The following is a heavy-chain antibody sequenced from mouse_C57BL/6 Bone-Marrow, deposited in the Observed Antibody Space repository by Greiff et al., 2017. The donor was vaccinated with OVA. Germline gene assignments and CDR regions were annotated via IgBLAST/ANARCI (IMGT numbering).Heavy chain of an antibody. Sequence: EVKLVESGPELVKPGASVKISCKASGYSFTDYNMNWVKQSNGKSLEWIGVINPNYGTTSYNQKFKGKATLTVDQSSSTAYMQLNSLTSEDSAVYYGAREGDYDGAGFAYWGQGTLVTVSA. CDR2: INPNYGTT. CDR1: GYSFTDYN. V-gene: IGHV1-39*01. J-gene: IGHJ3*01. D-gene: IGHD2-4*01. CDR3: AREGDYDGAGFAY.